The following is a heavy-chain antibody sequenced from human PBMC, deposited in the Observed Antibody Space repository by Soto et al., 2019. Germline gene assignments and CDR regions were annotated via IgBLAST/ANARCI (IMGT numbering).Heavy chain of an antibody. Sequence: PGGSLRLSCAASGFTFSSYAMHWVRQAPGKGLEWVAVISYDGSNKYYADSVKGRFTISRDNSKNTLYLQMNSLRAEDTAVYYSAIDYGKRGVISEASNYYYYMDVWGKGTTVTVSS. CDR3: AIDYGKRGVISEASNYYYYMDV. J-gene: IGHJ6*03. CDR1: GFTFSSYA. D-gene: IGHD2-21*01. CDR2: ISYDGSNK. V-gene: IGHV3-30-3*01.